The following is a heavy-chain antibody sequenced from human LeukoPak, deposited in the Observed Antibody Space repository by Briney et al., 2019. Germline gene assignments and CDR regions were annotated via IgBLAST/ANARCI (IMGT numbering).Heavy chain of an antibody. D-gene: IGHD2-21*02. CDR1: GFSFSSYA. CDR2: ISDSGSRA. J-gene: IGHJ3*02. V-gene: IGHV3-23*01. CDR3: AKDRAGCGGDCGGDSFDI. Sequence: GGSLRLPCATSGFSFSSYAMTWVRQAPGKGLEWVSGISDSGSRAYYADSVKGRFTISRDNSKNTLYLQMNSLRAEDTALYYCAKDRAGCGGDCGGDSFDIWGQGTMVTVSS.